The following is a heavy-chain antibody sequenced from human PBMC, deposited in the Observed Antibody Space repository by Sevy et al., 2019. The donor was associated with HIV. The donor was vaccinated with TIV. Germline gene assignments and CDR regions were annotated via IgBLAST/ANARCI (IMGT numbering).Heavy chain of an antibody. CDR2: IYSGGST. CDR3: ARVAAAGTQVDY. J-gene: IGHJ4*02. V-gene: IGHV3-53*01. D-gene: IGHD6-13*01. CDR1: GFTVSSNY. Sequence: GGSLRLSCAASGFTVSSNYMSWVRQAPGKGLEWVSVIYSGGSTYYADSVKGRFTISRDNSKNTLYLQMNSLRAEDTAVYYCARVAAAGTQVDYWGQGTLVTVSS.